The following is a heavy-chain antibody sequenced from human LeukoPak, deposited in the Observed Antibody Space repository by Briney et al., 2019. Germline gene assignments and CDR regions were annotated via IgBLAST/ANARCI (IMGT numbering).Heavy chain of an antibody. CDR2: IIPIFGTA. J-gene: IGHJ4*02. CDR3: ASEGGVAAAALDY. Sequence: SVKVSCKASGGTFSSYAISWVRQAPGQGLEWMGRIIPIFGTANYAQKFQGRVTITTDESTSTAYMELSSLRSEDTAVYYCASEGGVAAAALDYWSQGNLVTVSS. D-gene: IGHD6-13*01. CDR1: GGTFSSYA. V-gene: IGHV1-69*05.